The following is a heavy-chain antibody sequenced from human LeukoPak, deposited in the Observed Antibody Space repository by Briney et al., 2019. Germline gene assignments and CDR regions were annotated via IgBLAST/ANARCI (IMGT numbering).Heavy chain of an antibody. CDR3: ASRRGIVGASFAY. CDR1: GCSISSYY. D-gene: IGHD1-26*01. Sequence: SETLALTCTVSGCSISSYYWSWIRQPPGKGLEWIGYIYYSGSTNYNPSLKSRVTISVDTAKNQFSLKLSSVTAADTGVYYCASRRGIVGASFAYWGQGTLVTVSS. J-gene: IGHJ4*02. V-gene: IGHV4-59*01. CDR2: IYYSGST.